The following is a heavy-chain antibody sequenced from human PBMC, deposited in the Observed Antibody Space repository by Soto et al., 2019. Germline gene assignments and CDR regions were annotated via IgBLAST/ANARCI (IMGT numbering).Heavy chain of an antibody. D-gene: IGHD3-22*01. Sequence: GESLKISCKGSGYSFTSYWIGWVRQMPGKGLEWMGIIYPGDSDTRYSPSFQGQVTISADKSISTAYLQWSSLKASDTAMYYCARLGADYYDSSGYYQFDYWGQGTLVTVSS. V-gene: IGHV5-51*01. CDR3: ARLGADYYDSSGYYQFDY. J-gene: IGHJ4*02. CDR2: IYPGDSDT. CDR1: GYSFTSYW.